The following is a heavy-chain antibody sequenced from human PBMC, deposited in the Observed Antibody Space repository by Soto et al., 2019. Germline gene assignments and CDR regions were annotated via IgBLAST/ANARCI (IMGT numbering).Heavy chain of an antibody. CDR1: GYSFTSYW. Sequence: EVQLVQSGAEVKKPGESLKISCKGSGYSFTSYWIGWVRQMPGKGLEWMGIIYPGDSDTRYSPSFQGQVTISADKSISTAYLQWSSLKASDTAMYYCARRVGYRYCTNGVCPPSWFDPWGQGTLVTVSS. D-gene: IGHD2-8*01. CDR3: ARRVGYRYCTNGVCPPSWFDP. V-gene: IGHV5-51*03. J-gene: IGHJ5*02. CDR2: IYPGDSDT.